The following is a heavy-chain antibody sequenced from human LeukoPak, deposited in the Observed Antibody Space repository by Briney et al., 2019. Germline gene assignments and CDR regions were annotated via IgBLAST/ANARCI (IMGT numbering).Heavy chain of an antibody. CDR3: AKDSRPYYDILTGYYSY. CDR2: ISGSGGST. Sequence: GGSLRLSCAASGFTFSSYAMSWVRQAPGKGREWVSAISGSGGSTYYADSVKGRFTISRDNSKNTLYLQMNSLRAEDTAVYYCAKDSRPYYDILTGYYSYWGQGTLVTVSS. D-gene: IGHD3-9*01. J-gene: IGHJ4*02. CDR1: GFTFSSYA. V-gene: IGHV3-23*01.